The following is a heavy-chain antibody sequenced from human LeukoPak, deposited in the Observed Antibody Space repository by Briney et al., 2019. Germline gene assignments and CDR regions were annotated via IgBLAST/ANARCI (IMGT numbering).Heavy chain of an antibody. CDR1: RGTFSSYA. CDR3: AREEVGILTGYGGVNYYYYGMDV. V-gene: IGHV1-69*13. D-gene: IGHD3-9*01. CDR2: IIPIFGTA. J-gene: IGHJ6*04. Sequence: ASVKVSCKASRGTFSSYAISWVRQAPGHGLEWMGGIIPIFGTANYAQKFQGRVTITADESTSTAYMELSSLRSEDTAVYYCAREEVGILTGYGGVNYYYYGMDVWGKGTTVTVSS.